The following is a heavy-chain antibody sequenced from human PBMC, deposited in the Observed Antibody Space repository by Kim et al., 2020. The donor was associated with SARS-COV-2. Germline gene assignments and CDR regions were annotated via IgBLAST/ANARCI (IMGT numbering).Heavy chain of an antibody. CDR1: GFTFSSYA. CDR2: ISYDGSNK. V-gene: IGHV3-30*04. D-gene: IGHD6-13*01. CDR3: ARDGGIAAAGAGGVDI. Sequence: GGSLRLSCAASGFTFSSYAMHWVRQAPGKGLEWVVVISYDGSNKYYADSVKGRFTISRDNSKNTLYLQMNSLRAEDTAVYYCARDGGIAAAGAGGVDIWG. J-gene: IGHJ3*02.